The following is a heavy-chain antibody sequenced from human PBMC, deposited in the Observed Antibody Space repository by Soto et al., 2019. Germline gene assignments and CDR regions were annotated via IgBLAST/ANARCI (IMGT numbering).Heavy chain of an antibody. CDR1: GGSISSSSYY. CDR2: IYYSGST. D-gene: IGHD4-17*01. CDR3: ARKAELTTPLFHFDY. V-gene: IGHV4-39*01. J-gene: IGHJ4*02. Sequence: QLQLQESGPGLVKPSETLSLTCTVSGGSISSSSYYWGWIRQPPGKGLEWIGSIYYSGSTYYNPSLKSRVTLSVDTSKNQFSLKLSSVTAADTAVYYCARKAELTTPLFHFDYWGQGTLVTVSS.